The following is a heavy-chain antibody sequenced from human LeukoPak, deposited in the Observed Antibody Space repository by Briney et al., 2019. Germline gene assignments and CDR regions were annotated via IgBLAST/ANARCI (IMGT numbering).Heavy chain of an antibody. CDR3: AGSTVTWWFDP. V-gene: IGHV4-39*07. J-gene: IGHJ5*02. Sequence: SETLSLTCTVSGGSISSSSYYWGWIRQPPGKGLEWIGSIYYSGSTYYNPSLKSRVTISVDTSKNQFSLKLSSVTAADTAVFYCAGSTVTWWFDPWGQGTLVTVSS. CDR1: GGSISSSSYY. D-gene: IGHD4-17*01. CDR2: IYYSGST.